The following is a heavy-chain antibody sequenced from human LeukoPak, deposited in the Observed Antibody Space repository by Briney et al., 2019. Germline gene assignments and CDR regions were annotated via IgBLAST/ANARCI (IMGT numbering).Heavy chain of an antibody. CDR2: IYPGDSDT. CDR1: GYSFTHYW. V-gene: IGHV5-51*01. Sequence: PGESLKISCKGSGYSFTHYWIGWVRQMPGKGLEWMGVIYPGDSDTRYSPSFQGQVTISADESIGTAYLQWSSLKSSDTAMYYCARRIAIFGDGNWFDSWGQGTLVTVSS. D-gene: IGHD3-3*01. J-gene: IGHJ5*01. CDR3: ARRIAIFGDGNWFDS.